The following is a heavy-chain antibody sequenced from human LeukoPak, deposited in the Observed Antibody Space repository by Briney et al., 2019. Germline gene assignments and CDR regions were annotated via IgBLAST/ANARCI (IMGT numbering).Heavy chain of an antibody. V-gene: IGHV1-2*02. D-gene: IGHD6-13*01. CDR1: GYTFTGYY. CDR2: INPNSGGT. Sequence: ASVKVSCKASGYTFTGYYMHWVRQAPGQGLEWMGWINPNSGGTNYAQKFQGRVTMTTDTSTSTAYMELRSLRSDDTAVYYCASTHLGGSSWHFDYWGQGTLVTVSS. CDR3: ASTHLGGSSWHFDY. J-gene: IGHJ4*02.